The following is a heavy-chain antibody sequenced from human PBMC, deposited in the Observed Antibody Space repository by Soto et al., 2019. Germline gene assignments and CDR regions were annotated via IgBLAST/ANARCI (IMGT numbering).Heavy chain of an antibody. V-gene: IGHV3-48*03. J-gene: IGHJ6*02. CDR2: ISSSGSTI. CDR1: GFTFSSYE. CDR3: ARVGSAPVAGSPGDYYYGMDV. D-gene: IGHD6-19*01. Sequence: GGSLSLSCTASGFTFSSYEMNWVRNAPGKGLEWVSYISSSGSTIYYADSVKGRFTISRDNAKNSLYLQMNSLRAEDTAVYYCARVGSAPVAGSPGDYYYGMDVWGQVTTVTVSS.